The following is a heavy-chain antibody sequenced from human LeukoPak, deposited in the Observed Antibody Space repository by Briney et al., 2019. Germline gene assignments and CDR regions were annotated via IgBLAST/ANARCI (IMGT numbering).Heavy chain of an antibody. CDR2: IYSGGTY. V-gene: IGHV3-23*05. CDR1: GFIHSSYA. J-gene: IGHJ4*02. D-gene: IGHD3-10*01. CDR3: ARVTLIRGPPPV. Sequence: GGSLRLSCAASGFIHSSYAMRWVRQARAKGLEWVSAIYSGGTYYAYADSVKGRFTISRDTSKNTLYLQMNSLRVEDTAVYYCARVTLIRGPPPVWGRGTLVTVSS.